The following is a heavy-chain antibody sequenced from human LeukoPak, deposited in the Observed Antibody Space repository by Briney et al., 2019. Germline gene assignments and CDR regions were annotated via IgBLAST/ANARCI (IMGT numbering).Heavy chain of an antibody. Sequence: GGSLRLSCAASGFTVSSNYMSWVRQAPGKGLEWVSVIYSGGSTYYADSVKGRFTISRDNSKNTLYLQMNSLRAEDTAVYYCVRDLHCSSTSCYRYYSGMDVWGQGTTVTVSS. D-gene: IGHD2-2*02. CDR3: VRDLHCSSTSCYRYYSGMDV. J-gene: IGHJ6*02. V-gene: IGHV3-66*01. CDR1: GFTVSSNY. CDR2: IYSGGST.